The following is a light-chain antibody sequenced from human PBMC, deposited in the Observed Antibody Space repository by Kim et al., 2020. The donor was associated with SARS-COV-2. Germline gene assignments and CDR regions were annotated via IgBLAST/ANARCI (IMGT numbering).Light chain of an antibody. CDR2: QDS. V-gene: IGLV3-1*01. CDR1: KLGDKX. Sequence: SYELTQPPSVSVSPGQTASITCSGDKLGDKXACWYQQKPGQSPVLVIYQDSKRPSGIPERFSGSNSGNTATLTISGTQAMDEADYYCQAWDSSRVFG. J-gene: IGLJ2*01. CDR3: QAWDSSRV.